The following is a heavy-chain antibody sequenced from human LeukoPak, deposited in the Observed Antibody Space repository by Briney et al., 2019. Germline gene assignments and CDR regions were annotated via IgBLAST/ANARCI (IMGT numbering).Heavy chain of an antibody. V-gene: IGHV3-21*01. CDR2: ISSGSGYM. D-gene: IGHD3-9*01. Sequence: PGGSLRLSCAASGFTFSSYNMNWVRQAPGKGLEWVSSISSGSGYMYYADSVKGRFTISRDNAKNSMYLQMNSLRAEDTAVYYCARLHYDVLTGPFDYWGXGXLVTVSS. CDR3: ARLHYDVLTGPFDY. CDR1: GFTFSSYN. J-gene: IGHJ4*01.